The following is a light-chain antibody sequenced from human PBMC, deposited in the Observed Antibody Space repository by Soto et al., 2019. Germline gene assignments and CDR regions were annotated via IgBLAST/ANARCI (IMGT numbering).Light chain of an antibody. Sequence: EIVLTQSPGTLSLSPGERATLSCRASQSVSSSYLAWYQQKPGQAPRRLIYGASSRATGIPDRFSGSGSGTDFTLTISRLEPEDFAVYYCQQYGSSLGTFGPGTKVDIK. V-gene: IGKV3-20*01. CDR1: QSVSSSY. J-gene: IGKJ3*01. CDR3: QQYGSSLGT. CDR2: GAS.